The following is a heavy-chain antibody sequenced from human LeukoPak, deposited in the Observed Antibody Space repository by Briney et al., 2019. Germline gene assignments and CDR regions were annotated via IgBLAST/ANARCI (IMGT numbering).Heavy chain of an antibody. D-gene: IGHD3-22*01. CDR2: ISSSGSTI. CDR1: GFTFSSYE. CDR3: ARCPPDYYDSSGYYYGKHFDY. J-gene: IGHJ4*02. Sequence: GGSLRLSCAASGFTFSSYEMNWVRHAPGKGLEWVSYISSSGSTIYYADSVKGRFTISRDNAKNSLYLQMNSLRAEDTAVYYCARCPPDYYDSSGYYYGKHFDYWGQGTLVTVSS. V-gene: IGHV3-48*03.